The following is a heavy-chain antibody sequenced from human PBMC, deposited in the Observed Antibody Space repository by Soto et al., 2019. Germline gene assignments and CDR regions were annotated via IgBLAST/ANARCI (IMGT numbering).Heavy chain of an antibody. CDR3: ARITSSSCQGAY. J-gene: IGHJ4*02. D-gene: IGHD6-19*01. CDR2: IDWDDDK. Sequence: ESGPTLVNPTQTLTLTCTFSGFSLTTSGVCVNWIRRPPGKALEWLARIDWDDDKYYSTSLKTRLSISKDTSKNQVVLTMTNMEPVDTATYYCARITSSSCQGAYWGQGTLVTVSS. CDR1: GFSLTTSGVC. V-gene: IGHV2-70*11.